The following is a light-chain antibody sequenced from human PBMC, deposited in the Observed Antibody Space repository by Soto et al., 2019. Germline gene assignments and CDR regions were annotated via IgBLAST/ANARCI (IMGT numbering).Light chain of an antibody. CDR3: SSYAHGSIYV. J-gene: IGLJ1*01. CDR2: EGS. V-gene: IGLV2-14*02. Sequence: QSALTQPASVSGSPGQSIAISCTGTSSDVGSYNSVSWYQQHPGKAPKLMIYEGSKRPSGVSDRFSGSKSGNTASLTISGLQAEDEADYYCSSYAHGSIYVFGTGTKVTVL. CDR1: SSDVGSYNS.